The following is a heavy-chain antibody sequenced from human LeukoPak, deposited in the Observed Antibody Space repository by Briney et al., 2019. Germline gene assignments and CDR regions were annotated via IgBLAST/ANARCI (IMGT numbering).Heavy chain of an antibody. CDR1: GGSFSGYY. CDR2: INHSGST. J-gene: IGHJ4*02. CDR3: ASGDVEMATITVY. V-gene: IGHV4-34*01. Sequence: SETLSLTCAVYGGSFSGYYWSWIRQPPGKGLEWIGEINHSGSTNYNPSLKSRVTISVDTSKNQLSLKLSSVTAADTDVYYCASGDVEMATITVYWGQGTLVTASS. D-gene: IGHD5-24*01.